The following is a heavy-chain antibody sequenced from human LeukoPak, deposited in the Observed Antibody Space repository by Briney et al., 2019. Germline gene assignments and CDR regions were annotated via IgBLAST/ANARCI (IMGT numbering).Heavy chain of an antibody. D-gene: IGHD3-10*01. Sequence: GGSLRLSCAASGFTFSSYDMHWVRQATGNGLEWVSAIGTAGDTYYPGSVKGRFTISRENAKNSLYLQMNSLRAGDTAVYYCARSRITMVRGELGAFDIWGQGTMVTVSS. J-gene: IGHJ3*02. V-gene: IGHV3-13*01. CDR3: ARSRITMVRGELGAFDI. CDR2: IGTAGDT. CDR1: GFTFSSYD.